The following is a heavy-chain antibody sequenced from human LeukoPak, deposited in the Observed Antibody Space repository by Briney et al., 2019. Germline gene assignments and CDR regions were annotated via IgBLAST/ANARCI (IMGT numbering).Heavy chain of an antibody. CDR2: ISCSGGST. J-gene: IGHJ3*02. CDR1: GFNFSSYA. Sequence: PGGSLRLSWAASGFNFSSYAMSLVRQAPGEGPGLVAAISCSGGSTCYAGSVKGRFTISRDNSKSTLYLQMNSLRAEDTAVYYCAKVYYYGSGSYYNDAFDIWGQGTVVTVSS. V-gene: IGHV3-23*01. D-gene: IGHD3-10*01. CDR3: AKVYYYGSGSYYNDAFDI.